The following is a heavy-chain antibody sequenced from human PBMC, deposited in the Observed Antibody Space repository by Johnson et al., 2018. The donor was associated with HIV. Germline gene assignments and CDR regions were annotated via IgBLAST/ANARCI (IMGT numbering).Heavy chain of an antibody. CDR3: ARVRGLIAFDI. CDR1: GFTFSSYA. D-gene: IGHD3-22*01. Sequence: VQLVESGGGLVQPGGSLRLSCAASGFTFSSYAMSWVRQAPGKGLEWVSAISGSGGSTYYADSVKGRFTISRDNGKNSLYLQMNSLTKEDTAVYYCARVRGLIAFDIWGQGTMVTVSS. CDR2: ISGSGGST. J-gene: IGHJ3*02. V-gene: IGHV3-23*04.